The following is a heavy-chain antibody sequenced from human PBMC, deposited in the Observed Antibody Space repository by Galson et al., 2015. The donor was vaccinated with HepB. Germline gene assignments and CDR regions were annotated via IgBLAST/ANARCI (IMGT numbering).Heavy chain of an antibody. V-gene: IGHV3-30*02. CDR2: IMFDGSDQ. D-gene: IGHD2-15*01. Sequence: SLRLSCAASGFTFNFKGMHWVRQAPGKGLEWVAFIMFDGSDQYYADSVKGRFTISRDNSMDTLYLQMNSVRAEDTAVYYCAKDRQYSTGGSWYNYFDYWGQGTLVTVSS. CDR1: GFTFNFKG. J-gene: IGHJ4*02. CDR3: AKDRQYSTGGSWYNYFDY.